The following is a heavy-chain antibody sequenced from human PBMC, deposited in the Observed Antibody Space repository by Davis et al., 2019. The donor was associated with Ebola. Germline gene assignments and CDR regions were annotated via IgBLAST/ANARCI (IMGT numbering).Heavy chain of an antibody. Sequence: GGSLRLSCTGSGFSFGDYAMTWVRQAPGKGLEWVGFIRRKVYGGTTEYAASVRGRFSISRDDSNSIAFLQLNSLKIEDTAVYYCTRVTDGFDIWGQGTVVSVSS. CDR2: IRRKVYGGTT. CDR1: GFSFGDYA. V-gene: IGHV3-49*04. CDR3: TRVTDGFDI. J-gene: IGHJ3*02.